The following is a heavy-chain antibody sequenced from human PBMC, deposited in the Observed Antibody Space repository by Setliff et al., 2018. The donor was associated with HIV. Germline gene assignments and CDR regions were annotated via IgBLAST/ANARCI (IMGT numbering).Heavy chain of an antibody. J-gene: IGHJ6*03. Sequence: ASVKVSCKASGYTFTGHYMHWVRQAPGQGLQWMGWIDPHTGGPQYSQKFLGRVTMTRDTSISTVYMELTSLRSDDTAVYYCARGAAGLDYYYYYYMDVWGKGTTVTVSS. V-gene: IGHV1-2*02. CDR1: GYTFTGHY. CDR3: ARGAAGLDYYYYYYMDV. CDR2: IDPHTGGP. D-gene: IGHD6-19*01.